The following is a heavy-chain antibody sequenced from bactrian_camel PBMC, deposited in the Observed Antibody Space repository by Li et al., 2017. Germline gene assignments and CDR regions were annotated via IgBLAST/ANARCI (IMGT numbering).Heavy chain of an antibody. Sequence: HVQLVESGGGSVQTGGSLRLSCAASFDTSSAYCMGWFRQPPGKEREGIATIAQDGSTGYTDSVKGWFTISKDNAKNTLYLQMDSLKPEDTAMYYCAVDIWATAGAHCSGGNSLVLYDYWGQGTQVTVS. CDR2: IAQDGST. CDR3: AVDIWATAGAHCSGGNSLVLYDY. D-gene: IGHD2*01. V-gene: IGHV3S53*01. J-gene: IGHJ4*01. CDR1: FDTSSAYC.